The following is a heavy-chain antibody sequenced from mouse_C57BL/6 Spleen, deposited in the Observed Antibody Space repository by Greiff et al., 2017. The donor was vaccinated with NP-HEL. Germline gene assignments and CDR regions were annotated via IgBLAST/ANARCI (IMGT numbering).Heavy chain of an antibody. Sequence: EVHLVESGGDLVKPGGSLKLSCAASGFTFSSYGMSWVRQTPDKRLEWVATISSGGSYTYYPDSVKGRFTISRDNAKNTLYLQMSSLKSEDTAMYYCARRALYYGSSLYYFDYWGQGTTLTVSS. CDR2: ISSGGSYT. CDR1: GFTFSSYG. J-gene: IGHJ2*01. CDR3: ARRALYYGSSLYYFDY. V-gene: IGHV5-6*01. D-gene: IGHD1-1*01.